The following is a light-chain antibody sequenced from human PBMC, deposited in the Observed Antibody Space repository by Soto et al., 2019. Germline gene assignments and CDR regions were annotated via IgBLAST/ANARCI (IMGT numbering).Light chain of an antibody. Sequence: DIQMTQSPSTLSASVGDRVTITCRASQSINNWLAWYQQKPGKAPKLLISKASNLKSGVPSRFSGTGSGTEFALTCSSLQPDDFASYYCQQYDSYPFTFGGGTKVEI. CDR2: KAS. CDR1: QSINNW. V-gene: IGKV1-5*03. CDR3: QQYDSYPFT. J-gene: IGKJ4*01.